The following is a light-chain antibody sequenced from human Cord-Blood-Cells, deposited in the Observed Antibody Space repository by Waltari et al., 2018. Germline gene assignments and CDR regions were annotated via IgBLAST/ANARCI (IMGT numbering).Light chain of an antibody. V-gene: IGLV2-23*03. CDR3: CSYAGSSTFVV. CDR1: SSDVGSYNL. Sequence: QSALTQPASVSGSPGQSITISCTGTSSDVGSYNLASWYQQHPGKAPKRRIYEGSKRPSGVSNRFSGSKSGNTASLTISGLQAEDEADYYCCSYAGSSTFVVFGGGTKLTVL. J-gene: IGLJ2*01. CDR2: EGS.